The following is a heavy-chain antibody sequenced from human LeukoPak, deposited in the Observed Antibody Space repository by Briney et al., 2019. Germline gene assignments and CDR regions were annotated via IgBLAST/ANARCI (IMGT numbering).Heavy chain of an antibody. J-gene: IGHJ4*02. CDR2: LIWDGTNT. CDR1: GATFYDYG. Sequence: GGALRLSCEDPGATFYDYGMSWVRHAPGEGLGWLCGLIWDGTNTHYADSVKGRFTISRDNAKNYLFLQMSSLRVEDTALYYCVRDVSSNWYSFNFWGQGTLVTVTS. CDR3: VRDVSSNWYSFNF. D-gene: IGHD6-13*01. V-gene: IGHV3-20*04.